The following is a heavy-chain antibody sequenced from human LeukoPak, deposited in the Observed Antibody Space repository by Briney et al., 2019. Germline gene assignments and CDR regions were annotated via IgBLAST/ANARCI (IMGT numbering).Heavy chain of an antibody. CDR1: GFTFTSSA. CDR3: AAGGGSSEYYYYGMDV. V-gene: IGHV1-58*02. Sequence: ASVKVSCKASGFTFTSSAMQWVRQARGQRLEWIGWIVVGSGNTNYAQKFQERVTITRDMSTSTAYMELSSLRSEDTAVYYCAAGGGSSEYYYYGMDVWGQGTTVTVSS. D-gene: IGHD1-26*01. J-gene: IGHJ6*02. CDR2: IVVGSGNT.